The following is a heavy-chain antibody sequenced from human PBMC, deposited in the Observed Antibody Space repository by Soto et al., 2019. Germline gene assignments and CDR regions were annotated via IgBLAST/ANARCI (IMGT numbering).Heavy chain of an antibody. Sequence: EVQLVQSGAEVKKPGESLKISCKGSGYSFTNYWIAWVRQVPEKGLEWMGIISPGDSDTRYRRSFQGQVTISVDKSIKTAYLQWNSLKASDAAMYSCASTLTNPLAYFDYWGQGLLVTVSS. V-gene: IGHV5-51*03. D-gene: IGHD4-17*01. J-gene: IGHJ4*02. CDR3: ASTLTNPLAYFDY. CDR2: ISPGDSDT. CDR1: GYSFTNYW.